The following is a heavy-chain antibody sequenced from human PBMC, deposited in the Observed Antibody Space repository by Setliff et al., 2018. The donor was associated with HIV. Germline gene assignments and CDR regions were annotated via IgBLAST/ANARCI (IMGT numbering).Heavy chain of an antibody. J-gene: IGHJ6*03. Sequence: SETLSLTCAVYGGSFSGYYWSWIRQPPGKGLEWIGEISHSGSTNYNPSLKSRVTISVDTSKNQFSLKLSSVTAADTAVYYCARGRVDDSSGYYGVVDYYYYYYMDVWGKGTTVTVSS. CDR3: ARGRVDDSSGYYGVVDYYYYYYMDV. D-gene: IGHD3-22*01. V-gene: IGHV4-34*01. CDR2: ISHSGST. CDR1: GGSFSGYY.